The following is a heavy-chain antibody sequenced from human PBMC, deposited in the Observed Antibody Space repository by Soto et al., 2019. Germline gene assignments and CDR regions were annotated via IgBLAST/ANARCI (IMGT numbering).Heavy chain of an antibody. CDR3: ARDGVVAATHDFDY. V-gene: IGHV1-18*01. D-gene: IGHD2-15*01. CDR2: ISAYNGNT. Sequence: ETSVKVSCKASGYTFTSYGISWVRQAPGQGLEWMGWISAYNGNTNYAQKLQGRVTMTTDTSTSTAYMELRSLRSDDTAVYYCARDGVVAATHDFDYWGQGTLVTVSS. J-gene: IGHJ4*02. CDR1: GYTFTSYG.